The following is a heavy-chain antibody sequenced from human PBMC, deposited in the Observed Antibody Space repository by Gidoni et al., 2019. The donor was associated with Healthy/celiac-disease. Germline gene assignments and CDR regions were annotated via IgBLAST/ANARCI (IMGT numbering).Heavy chain of an antibody. CDR2: IKPSVST. D-gene: IGHD6-19*01. J-gene: IGHJ4*02. Sequence: QLQLQQCGAGLLKPSETLSLTCAVYGGSFSGYYWSWIRQPPGKGLEWIGEIKPSVSTNYNPSLKCRDTISVDTSKNQFSLKLSSVTAADTAVYYCARRHLYSSGWYNYWGQGTLVTVSS. CDR1: GGSFSGYY. CDR3: ARRHLYSSGWYNY. V-gene: IGHV4-34*01.